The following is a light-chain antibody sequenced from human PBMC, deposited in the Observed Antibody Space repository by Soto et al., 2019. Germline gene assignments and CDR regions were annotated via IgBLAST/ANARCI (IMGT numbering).Light chain of an antibody. CDR3: QQRSNWHPVFT. V-gene: IGKV3-11*01. CDR2: DAS. J-gene: IGKJ3*01. CDR1: QSVSSY. Sequence: EIVLTQSPATLSLSPGERATLSCRASQSVSSYLAWYQQKPGQAPRLRIYDASSRATGIPARFSGSGSGTDFTLTISSLEPEDFAVYYCQQRSNWHPVFTFGPGTKVYIK.